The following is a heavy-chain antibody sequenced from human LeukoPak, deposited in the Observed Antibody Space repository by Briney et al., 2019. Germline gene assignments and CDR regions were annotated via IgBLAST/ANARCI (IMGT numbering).Heavy chain of an antibody. Sequence: SETLSLTCTVSVGSVCSGSYYWSWIRQPPGKGLEWIGYIYYSGSTNYNPSLKSRVTISVDTSKNQFSLKLSSVTAADTAVYYCARDPSFYSGYFSYFDYWGQGTLVTVSS. J-gene: IGHJ4*02. CDR1: VGSVCSGSYY. CDR2: IYYSGST. V-gene: IGHV4-61*01. CDR3: ARDPSFYSGYFSYFDY. D-gene: IGHD5-12*01.